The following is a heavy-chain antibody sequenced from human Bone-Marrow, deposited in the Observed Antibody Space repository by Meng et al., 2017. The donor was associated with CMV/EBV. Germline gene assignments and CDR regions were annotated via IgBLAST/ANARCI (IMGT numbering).Heavy chain of an antibody. CDR2: VSTGGST. V-gene: IGHV3-23*01. D-gene: IGHD2-2*01. CDR1: GFTFSTYA. Sequence: GGSLRLSCAASGFTFSTYAMNWVRQAPGKGLEWISAVSTGGSTNDADSVKGRFTVSRDNSNNTLYLQMNDLRAEDTALYYCARGDQLLGRGGFWGQGTLVTVSS. CDR3: ARGDQLLGRGGF. J-gene: IGHJ4*02.